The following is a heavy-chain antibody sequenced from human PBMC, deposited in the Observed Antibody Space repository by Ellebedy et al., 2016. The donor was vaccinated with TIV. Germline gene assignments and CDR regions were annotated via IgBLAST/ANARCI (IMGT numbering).Heavy chain of an antibody. CDR2: IYYSGST. CDR1: GGSISSYY. D-gene: IGHD6-19*01. CDR3: ARSGGSGWYD. J-gene: IGHJ4*02. Sequence: MPSETLSLTCTVSGGSISSYYWSWIRQPPGKGLEWIGYIYYSGSTNYNPSLKSRVTISVDTSKNQFSLKLSSVTAADTAVYYCARSGGSGWYDWGQGTLVTVSS. V-gene: IGHV4-59*01.